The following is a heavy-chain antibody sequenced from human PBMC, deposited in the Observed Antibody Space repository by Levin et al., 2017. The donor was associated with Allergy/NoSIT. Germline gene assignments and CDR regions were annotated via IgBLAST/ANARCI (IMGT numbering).Heavy chain of an antibody. Sequence: GESLKISCTASGITFSNAWMSWARQAPGKGLEWVGRIKSKTDGGTADYASPVKGRFTISRDDSRNTLYLQMNSLKTEDTAVYYCTTYISSWYYFDNWGQGTLVTVSS. CDR3: TTYISSWYYFDN. CDR2: IKSKTDGGTA. V-gene: IGHV3-15*01. J-gene: IGHJ4*02. CDR1: GITFSNAW. D-gene: IGHD6-13*01.